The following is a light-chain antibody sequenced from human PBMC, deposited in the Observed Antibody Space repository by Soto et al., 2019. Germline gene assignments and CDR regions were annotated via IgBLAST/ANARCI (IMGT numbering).Light chain of an antibody. CDR3: MQYCSYTST. V-gene: IGKV3D-20*01. CDR1: QTVSSSY. J-gene: IGKJ2*01. Sequence: DIVLTQAPATLSLSPGERATLSCGASQTVSSSYLARYQQKPGLCPRLLMYDASRRATVIPDRFSGSGSWTNFTLTIGRLAPEDFAVYYCMQYCSYTSTFGQGQKLEIK. CDR2: DAS.